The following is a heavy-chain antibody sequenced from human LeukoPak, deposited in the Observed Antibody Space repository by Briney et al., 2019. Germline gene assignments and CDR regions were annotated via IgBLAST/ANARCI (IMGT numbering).Heavy chain of an antibody. Sequence: ASVKVSCKASGGTFSSYAINWVRKAPGQGLEWMGGIIPIFGTANYAQKFQGRVTITTDESTSTAYMELSSLRSEDTAVYYCARGSGPSSSYSYYMDVWGKGTTVTVS. D-gene: IGHD6-6*01. CDR1: GGTFSSYA. V-gene: IGHV1-69*05. CDR2: IIPIFGTA. CDR3: ARGSGPSSSYSYYMDV. J-gene: IGHJ6*03.